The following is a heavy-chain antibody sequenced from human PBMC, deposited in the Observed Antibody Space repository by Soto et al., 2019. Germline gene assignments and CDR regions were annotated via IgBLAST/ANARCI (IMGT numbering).Heavy chain of an antibody. CDR1: GYSFTNYW. CDR3: ERLIGLTDYVWGTTTQNNWFDP. CDR2: IYPIDSDT. Sequence: GESRKISCRGSGYSFTNYWIGWVRQMPGKGLEWMGIIYPIDSDTRYSPSFQGQVTIYADKSISTAYLQWSSLKASDTAMYYCERLIGLTDYVWGTTTQNNWFDPWGQGTLVTVSS. V-gene: IGHV5-51*01. J-gene: IGHJ5*02. D-gene: IGHD3-16*01.